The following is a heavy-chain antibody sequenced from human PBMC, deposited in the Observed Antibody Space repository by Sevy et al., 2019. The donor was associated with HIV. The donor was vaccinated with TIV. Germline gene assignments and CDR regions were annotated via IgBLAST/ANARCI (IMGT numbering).Heavy chain of an antibody. J-gene: IGHJ6*02. CDR3: AFGGGLHX. Sequence: GGSLRLSCAASGLTFSSNELNWVRQGPGKGLEWXXXXSXXGVTIYYADSVEGRFTISRDNAKSSVHLQMNSLRIEDTAIYYCAFGGGLHXWGQGTTVTVSS. D-gene: IGHD2-15*01. CDR1: GLTFSSNE. CDR2: XSXXGVTI. V-gene: IGHV3-48*03.